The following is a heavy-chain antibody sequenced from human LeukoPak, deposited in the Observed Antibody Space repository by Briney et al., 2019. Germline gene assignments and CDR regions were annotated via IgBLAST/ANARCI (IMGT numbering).Heavy chain of an antibody. Sequence: GGSLRLSCAASGFTFSVYWMGWVRQAPGTGLEWVANIKQDGSEKYYVDSVKGRFTISRDNAKKSLYLQMNSLRAEDTAVYYCGRDQGVVDRWGQGTLVTVSS. J-gene: IGHJ4*02. CDR2: IKQDGSEK. D-gene: IGHD3-22*01. V-gene: IGHV3-7*01. CDR1: GFTFSVYW. CDR3: GRDQGVVDR.